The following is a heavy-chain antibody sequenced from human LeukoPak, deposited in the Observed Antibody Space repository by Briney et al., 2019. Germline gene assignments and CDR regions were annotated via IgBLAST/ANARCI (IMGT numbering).Heavy chain of an antibody. CDR2: ISDNGGST. CDR3: VKDNEAGGSPFDR. CDR1: GFILRSHA. J-gene: IGHJ4*02. V-gene: IGHV3-64D*06. D-gene: IGHD1-1*01. Sequence: GVSLRLSCSASGFILRSHAMHWVRQAPGKGLEYVSRISDNGGSTYYADSVKGRFTISRDNSKNTLYLQMSSLRAVDTAVYYCVKDNEAGGSPFDRWGQGTLVTVSS.